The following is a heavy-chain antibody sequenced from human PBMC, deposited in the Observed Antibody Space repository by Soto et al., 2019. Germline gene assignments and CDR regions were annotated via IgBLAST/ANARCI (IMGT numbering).Heavy chain of an antibody. J-gene: IGHJ5*02. CDR3: ARSSGGNVGIIIEVTNWFAP. D-gene: IGHD3-10*01. CDR2: INPDNGNT. V-gene: IGHV1-3*01. CDR1: GYTFPSYT. Sequence: ASVKVSCKASGYTFPSYTMNWVRHAPGQRLEWMGWINPDNGNTKSSQKFQGRVTSTRDTSASTVYMEVSSLTSEDTAMYYCARSSGGNVGIIIEVTNWFAPWGQGTLVTVSS.